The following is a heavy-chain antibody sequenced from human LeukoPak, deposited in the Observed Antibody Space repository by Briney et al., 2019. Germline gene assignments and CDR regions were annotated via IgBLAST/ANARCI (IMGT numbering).Heavy chain of an antibody. V-gene: IGHV3-30*04. Sequence: GRSLRLSCAASGFTFSSYAMHSVRQAPGKGLEWLADISYDGGNKYYAESVKGRFTISRDNSKNTLYLQMNSLRAEDTAVYYCARGQFKGGWYGEYFQHWGQGTLVTVSS. D-gene: IGHD6-19*01. CDR2: ISYDGGNK. CDR1: GFTFSSYA. J-gene: IGHJ1*01. CDR3: ARGQFKGGWYGEYFQH.